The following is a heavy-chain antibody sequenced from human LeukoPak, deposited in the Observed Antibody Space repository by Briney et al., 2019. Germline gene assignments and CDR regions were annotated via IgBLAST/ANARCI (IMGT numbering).Heavy chain of an antibody. CDR2: TVSEIDGGTT. D-gene: IGHD1-7*01. V-gene: IGHV3-15*04. CDR3: TTNEDWNYARKDV. Sequence: GGSLRLSCAASGFTFNYAWMSWVRQVPGKGLEWVGQTVSEIDGGTTDYAAPVKGRFTISRDDSKSTLYLQMNSLKIEDTAVYYCTTNEDWNYARKDVWGQGATVIVSS. CDR1: GFTFNYAW. J-gene: IGHJ6*02.